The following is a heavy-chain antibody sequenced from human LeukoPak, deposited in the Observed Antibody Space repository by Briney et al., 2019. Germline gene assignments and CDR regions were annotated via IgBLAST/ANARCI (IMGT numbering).Heavy chain of an antibody. CDR3: GRGGDYGVKIDY. V-gene: IGHV3-21*04. CDR1: GFTFSSYP. CDR2: ISTTNSYI. J-gene: IGHJ4*02. D-gene: IGHD4-17*01. Sequence: GGSLRLSCAASGFTFSSYPLNWVRQAPGKGLEWVSSISTTNSYIYYADSVKGRFTISRDNAKNSLYLQMNSLRAEDTAVYYCGRGGDYGVKIDYWGQGSLVTVSS.